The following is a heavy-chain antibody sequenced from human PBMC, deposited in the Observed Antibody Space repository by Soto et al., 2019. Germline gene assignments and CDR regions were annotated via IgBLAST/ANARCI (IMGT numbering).Heavy chain of an antibody. CDR3: ARDKVDTAMPTGGFDY. CDR2: ISYDGSNK. D-gene: IGHD5-18*01. V-gene: IGHV3-30-3*01. CDR1: GFTFSSYA. Sequence: GGSLRLSCAASGFTFSSYAMHWVRQAPGKGLEWVAVISYDGSNKYYADSVKGRFTISRDNSKNTLYLQMNSLRAEDTAVYYCARDKVDTAMPTGGFDYWGQGTLVTVYS. J-gene: IGHJ4*02.